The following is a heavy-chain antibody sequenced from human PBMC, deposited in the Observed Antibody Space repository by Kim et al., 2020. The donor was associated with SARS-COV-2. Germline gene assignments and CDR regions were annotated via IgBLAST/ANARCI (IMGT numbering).Heavy chain of an antibody. Sequence: DSVKGRFTISRDNAKNSLYLQMNSLRAEDTAVYYCARVTYYYDSSGYYRYWGQGTLVTVSS. D-gene: IGHD3-22*01. V-gene: IGHV3-11*05. CDR3: ARVTYYYDSSGYYRY. J-gene: IGHJ4*02.